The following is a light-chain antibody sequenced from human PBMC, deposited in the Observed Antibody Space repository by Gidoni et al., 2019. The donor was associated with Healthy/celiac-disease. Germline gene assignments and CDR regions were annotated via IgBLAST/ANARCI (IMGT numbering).Light chain of an antibody. CDR3: QQYGSSQT. CDR2: GAS. Sequence: EIVLTLSPGTQSLSPGERVTLYCRASQSVSSSYLAWYQQKPGQAPRLLIYGASRRATGIPDMFSGSGSGTDFTLTISRLDAEDFAVYCCQQYGSSQTFGQGTKLEIK. V-gene: IGKV3-20*01. J-gene: IGKJ2*01. CDR1: QSVSSSY.